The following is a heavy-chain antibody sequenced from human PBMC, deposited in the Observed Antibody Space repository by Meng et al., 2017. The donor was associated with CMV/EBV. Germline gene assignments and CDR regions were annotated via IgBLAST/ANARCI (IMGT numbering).Heavy chain of an antibody. J-gene: IGHJ3*02. D-gene: IGHD5-24*01. CDR1: GYSFSDYY. Sequence: ASVKVSCKASGYSFSDYYMHWVRQAPGQGLEWMGWINPNSGGTNYAQKFQGRVTMTRDTSISTAYMELSRLSSDDTAVYYCARNWRDGHTLDPFNIRGQGTMVTV. CDR2: INPNSGGT. CDR3: ARNWRDGHTLDPFNI. V-gene: IGHV1-2*02.